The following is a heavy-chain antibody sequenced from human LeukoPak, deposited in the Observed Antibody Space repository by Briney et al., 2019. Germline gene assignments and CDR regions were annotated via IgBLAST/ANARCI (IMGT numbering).Heavy chain of an antibody. D-gene: IGHD2-2*01. Sequence: PSETLSLTCTVSGGSISSYYWSWIRQPPGKGLEWVGYICYSGSNNYNPSLKSRVTISVDTSKTQFPLKLSSVTAADTAVYYCARGRVVPAAMGFDYWGQGTLVTVSS. J-gene: IGHJ4*02. CDR1: GGSISSYY. CDR2: ICYSGSN. V-gene: IGHV4-59*01. CDR3: ARGRVVPAAMGFDY.